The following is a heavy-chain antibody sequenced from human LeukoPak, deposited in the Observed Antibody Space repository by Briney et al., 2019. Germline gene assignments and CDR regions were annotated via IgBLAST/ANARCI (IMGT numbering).Heavy chain of an antibody. J-gene: IGHJ4*02. D-gene: IGHD3-10*01. CDR3: ARDYGSGSYYNLWFDY. CDR1: GFTPIHYW. Sequence: GGSLRLSCALSGFTPIHYWMTWVRQAPGKGLEWVANINQDGSETFYVDSVKGRFTISRDNAKNSVYLQMNSLRAEDTAFYYCARDYGSGSYYNLWFDYWGQGTLVTVSS. CDR2: INQDGSET. V-gene: IGHV3-7*01.